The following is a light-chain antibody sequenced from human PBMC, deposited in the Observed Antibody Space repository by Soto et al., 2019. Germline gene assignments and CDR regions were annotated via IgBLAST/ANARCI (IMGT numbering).Light chain of an antibody. V-gene: IGKV1-5*03. CDR1: QSISSW. J-gene: IGKJ1*01. CDR3: QKYNSYSWT. CDR2: KAS. Sequence: DIQMTQSPSTLSASVGDRVTITCRASQSISSWLAWYQQKPGKAPKLLIYKASSLESGVPSRFSGSGSGTEFTLTISSLQPDDFATYCCQKYNSYSWTFGQGTKVEIK.